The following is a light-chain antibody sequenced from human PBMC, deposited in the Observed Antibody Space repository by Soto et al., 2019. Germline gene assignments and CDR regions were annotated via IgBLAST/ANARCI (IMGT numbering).Light chain of an antibody. V-gene: IGKV3-15*01. CDR3: QQYNNRPSMYT. CDR1: QSVSIN. CDR2: AAS. Sequence: DIVMTQSPVTLSVSPGERAILSCRASQSVSINLAWYQHKPGQAPRLLIYAASTRATGIPARFSGSGSGTEFTLTISILQSEDFAIYYCQQYNNRPSMYTFGPGTKLEIK. J-gene: IGKJ2*01.